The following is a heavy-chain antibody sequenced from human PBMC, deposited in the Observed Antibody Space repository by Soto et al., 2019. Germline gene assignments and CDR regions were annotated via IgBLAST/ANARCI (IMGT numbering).Heavy chain of an antibody. J-gene: IGHJ6*02. D-gene: IGHD4-4*01. CDR3: ARGGEATTVTRYYYYGMDV. Sequence: QVQLVESGGGVVQPGRSLRLSCAASGFTFSSYGMHWVRQAPGKGLEWVAVIWYDGSNKYYADSVKGRFTISRDNSKKTLYLQMNSLRAEDTAVYYCARGGEATTVTRYYYYGMDVWGQGTTVTVSS. CDR2: IWYDGSNK. V-gene: IGHV3-33*01. CDR1: GFTFSSYG.